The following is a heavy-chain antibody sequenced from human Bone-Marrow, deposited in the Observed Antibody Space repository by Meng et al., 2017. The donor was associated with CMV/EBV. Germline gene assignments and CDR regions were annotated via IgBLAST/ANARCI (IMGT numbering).Heavy chain of an antibody. CDR1: GFTVSNYG. J-gene: IGHJ4*01. Sequence: AASGFTVSNYGIHWVRQAPGKGLEWMAVIWYDGSNTFYADSVKGRFTISRDNSKNTLYLQMHSLRGADTAVYYCAKAHHHNILMVDYWGHGTLVTVSS. D-gene: IGHD2-8*02. V-gene: IGHV3-33*06. CDR2: IWYDGSNT. CDR3: AKAHHHNILMVDY.